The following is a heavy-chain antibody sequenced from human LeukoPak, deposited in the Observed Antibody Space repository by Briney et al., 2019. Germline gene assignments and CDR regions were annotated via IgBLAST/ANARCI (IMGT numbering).Heavy chain of an antibody. J-gene: IGHJ3*02. V-gene: IGHV3-64D*06. D-gene: IGHD4/OR15-4a*01. CDR3: VKESGFMVAPNSAFDI. Sequence: GGSLRLSCSASGFTFNSYPVHWVRQAPGKGLEYVSGINRNGGSTYYADSVKGRFTISRDNSKNTLYLQMSSLRAEDTAVYYCVKESGFMVAPNSAFDIWGQGTMVTVSS. CDR2: INRNGGST. CDR1: GFTFNSYP.